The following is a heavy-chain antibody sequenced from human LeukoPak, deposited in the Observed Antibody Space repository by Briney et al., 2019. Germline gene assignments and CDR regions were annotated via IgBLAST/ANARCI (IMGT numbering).Heavy chain of an antibody. CDR2: ISSNGGST. V-gene: IGHV3-64D*09. J-gene: IGHJ5*02. D-gene: IGHD6-13*01. CDR3: NIAASPNWFDP. CDR1: GFTFSSYA. Sequence: GGSLRLSCSASGFTFSSYAMHWVRQAPGQGLEYVSAISSNGGSTYYADSVKGRFTISRDNSKNTLYLQMSSLRAEDTAVYYCNIAASPNWFDPWGQGTPVTVSS.